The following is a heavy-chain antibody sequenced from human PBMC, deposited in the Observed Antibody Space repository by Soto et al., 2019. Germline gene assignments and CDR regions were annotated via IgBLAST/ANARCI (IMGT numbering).Heavy chain of an antibody. D-gene: IGHD3-16*01. V-gene: IGHV3-66*01. CDR2: VYIGGNT. CDR3: AGSVGGGVDY. CDR1: GFTVSSNY. J-gene: IGHJ4*02. Sequence: EVQLVESGGGLVQPGGSLRLSCAASGFTVSSNYMSWVRQAPGKGLEWVSVVYIGGNTNYAESVEARFTISRDIFQNMLSLQMQRMSLADTDVCFCAGSVGGGVDYWGPGTLVTVSS.